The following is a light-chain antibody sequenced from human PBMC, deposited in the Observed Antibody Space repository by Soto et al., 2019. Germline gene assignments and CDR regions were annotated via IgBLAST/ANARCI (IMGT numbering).Light chain of an antibody. J-gene: IGLJ1*01. CDR3: SSYTSSSTRV. CDR1: SSDVGAYDF. CDR2: EVS. V-gene: IGLV2-14*03. Sequence: SALTQPASVSGSPGQSITISCTGTSSDVGAYDFVSWHQQHPDKAPKLMIYEVSNRPSGVSNRFSGSKSVNTATLTISGLQAEDEADYYCSSYTSSSTRVFGTGTKVTVL.